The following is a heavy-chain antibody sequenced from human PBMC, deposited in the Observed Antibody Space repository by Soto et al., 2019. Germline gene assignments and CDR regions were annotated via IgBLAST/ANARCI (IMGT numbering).Heavy chain of an antibody. CDR2: IWYDASNK. CDR3: AREVSDYYYYGMDV. Sequence: GESLKISCAASGFTFSSYGMHWVRQAPGKGLEWVAIIWYDASNKYYADSVKGRFTISRDNSKNTLYLQMNSLRAEDTAVYYCAREVSDYYYYGMDVWGQGTTVTVSS. J-gene: IGHJ6*02. CDR1: GFTFSSYG. V-gene: IGHV3-33*01.